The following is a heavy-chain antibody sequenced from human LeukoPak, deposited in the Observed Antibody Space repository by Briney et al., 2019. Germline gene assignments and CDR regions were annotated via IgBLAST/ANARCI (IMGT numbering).Heavy chain of an antibody. CDR1: GYTFTTYG. Sequence: ASVKVSCKASGYTFTTYGIAWVRQAPGQGLGWMGWISGDNGNTNYAQNLQGRVTMTTDTSTTTAHMELRSLRSDDTAVYYCARDGYFDLWGRGTLVTVSS. CDR3: ARDGYFDL. CDR2: ISGDNGNT. J-gene: IGHJ2*01. V-gene: IGHV1-18*01.